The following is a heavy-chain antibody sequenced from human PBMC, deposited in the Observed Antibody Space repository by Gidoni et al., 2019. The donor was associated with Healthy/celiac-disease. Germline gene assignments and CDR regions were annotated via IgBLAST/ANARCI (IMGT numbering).Heavy chain of an antibody. CDR1: GGSISSSSYY. Sequence: QLQLQESGPGLVKPSETLSLPCTVSGGSISSSSYYWGWIRQPPGKGLEWIGSIYYSGSTYYNPSLKSRVTISVDTSKNQFSLKLSSVTAADTAVYYCARHFVVGAATPRGYYFDYWGQGTLVTVSS. V-gene: IGHV4-39*01. CDR3: ARHFVVGAATPRGYYFDY. J-gene: IGHJ4*02. D-gene: IGHD2-15*01. CDR2: IYYSGST.